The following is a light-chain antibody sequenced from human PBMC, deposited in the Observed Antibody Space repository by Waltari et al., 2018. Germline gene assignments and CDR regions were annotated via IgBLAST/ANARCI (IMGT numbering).Light chain of an antibody. CDR3: SSYTTTAAGV. V-gene: IGLV2-14*03. CDR1: SSDVGGYKF. Sequence: QSALTQPASVSGSAGQSITISCPGSSSDVGGYKFVSWYQQHPRKAPKLIIFDVTNRPSGVSDRFSGSKSGNTASLTISGLQTEDEADYYCSSYTTTAAGVFGTGTRVTVL. CDR2: DVT. J-gene: IGLJ1*01.